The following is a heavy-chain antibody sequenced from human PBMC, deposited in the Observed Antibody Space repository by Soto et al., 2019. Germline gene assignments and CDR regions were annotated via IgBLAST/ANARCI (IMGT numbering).Heavy chain of an antibody. CDR2: ISYDGSNK. J-gene: IGHJ4*02. V-gene: IGHV3-30-3*01. Sequence: GGSLRLSCAASGFTFSSYAMHWVRQAPGKGLEWVAVISYDGSNKYYADSVKGRFTISRDNSKNTLYLQMNSLRAEDTAVYYCARDHYYGSGTYLPFDYGGQGTLVTVSS. CDR1: GFTFSSYA. D-gene: IGHD3-10*01. CDR3: ARDHYYGSGTYLPFDY.